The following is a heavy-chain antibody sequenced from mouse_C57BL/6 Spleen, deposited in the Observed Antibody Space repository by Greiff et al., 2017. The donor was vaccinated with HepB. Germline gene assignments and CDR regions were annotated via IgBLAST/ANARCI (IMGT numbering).Heavy chain of an antibody. CDR3: ARWGDGYYYAMDY. CDR1: GYTFTDYY. CDR2: INPYNGGT. Sequence: EVQLQQSGPVLVKPGASVKMSCKASGYTFTDYYMNWVKQSHGKSLEWIGVINPYNGGTSYNQKFKGKATLTVDKSSSTAYMELNSLTSEDSAVYYCARWGDGYYYAMDYWGQGTSVTVSS. V-gene: IGHV1-19*01. J-gene: IGHJ4*01. D-gene: IGHD2-3*01.